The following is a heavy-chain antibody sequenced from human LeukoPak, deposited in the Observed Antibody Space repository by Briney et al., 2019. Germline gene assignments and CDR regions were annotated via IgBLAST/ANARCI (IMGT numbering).Heavy chain of an antibody. CDR1: GYTFSSYY. V-gene: IGHV1-46*01. CDR3: AREPHCSGGSCYFDY. D-gene: IGHD2-15*01. CDR2: IDPRGGST. Sequence: ASAKVSCGASGYTFSSYYVHWVRQAPGQGREGMAIIDPRGGSTSHLQRFQGRVTLTRDTYTNTVYMELSSLTAEDTAIYYCAREPHCSGGSCYFDYWGQGTLVSVSS. J-gene: IGHJ4*02.